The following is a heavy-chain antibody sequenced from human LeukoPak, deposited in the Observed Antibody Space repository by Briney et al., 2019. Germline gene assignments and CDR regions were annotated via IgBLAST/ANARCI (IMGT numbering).Heavy chain of an antibody. V-gene: IGHV4-38-2*01. CDR1: GYSITSGFS. Sequence: SETLSLTCAVSGYSITSGFSWGWIRQPPGKGLEWIGAMSHSGSTDFNPSLKSRVSISVDTSKNQFSLKLISVTAADTAFYYCARQVEQGTIYYFDYWGQGTLVTVSS. D-gene: IGHD1/OR15-1a*01. CDR2: MSHSGST. CDR3: ARQVEQGTIYYFDY. J-gene: IGHJ4*02.